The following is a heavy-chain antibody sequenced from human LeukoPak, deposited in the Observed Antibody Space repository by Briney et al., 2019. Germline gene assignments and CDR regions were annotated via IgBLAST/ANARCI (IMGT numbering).Heavy chain of an antibody. J-gene: IGHJ5*02. CDR1: GYTFTSYG. Sequence: GASVKVSCEASGYTFTSYGISWVRQAPGQGLEWMGWISAYNGNTNYAQKLQGRVTMTTDTSTSTAYMELRSLRSDDTAVYYCARDFYYDSSGYYSLVGFDPWGQGTLVTVSS. V-gene: IGHV1-18*01. CDR2: ISAYNGNT. CDR3: ARDFYYDSSGYYSLVGFDP. D-gene: IGHD3-22*01.